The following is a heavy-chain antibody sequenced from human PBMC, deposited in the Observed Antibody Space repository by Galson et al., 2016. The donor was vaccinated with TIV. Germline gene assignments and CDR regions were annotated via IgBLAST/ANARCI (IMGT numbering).Heavy chain of an antibody. J-gene: IGHJ4*02. D-gene: IGHD7-27*01. Sequence: SLRLSCAISGFTFSSHRMSWVRQAPGKGLEWVSKINQDGSERYYVDSVKGRFTISRDNAKNSLYLQMNSLRAEDTAIYYCSRDYRWGFDYWGQGTLVTVSS. V-gene: IGHV3-7*01. CDR1: GFTFSSHR. CDR3: SRDYRWGFDY. CDR2: INQDGSER.